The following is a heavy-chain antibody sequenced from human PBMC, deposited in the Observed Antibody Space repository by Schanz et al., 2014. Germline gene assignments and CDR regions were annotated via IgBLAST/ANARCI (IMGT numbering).Heavy chain of an antibody. CDR2: MNPKTGNT. CDR3: AKAEYDILTDSYSRLDP. J-gene: IGHJ5*02. CDR1: GFNFNNYD. Sequence: QVQLVQSGAEVKKPGASVKVSCTASGFNFNNYDINWVRQATGQGLEWMGWMNPKTGNTDHAQKFQGRVSMTTDTSTSTVYMELRSLRSDDTAVYYCAKAEYDILTDSYSRLDPWGQGTLXTVSS. V-gene: IGHV1-8*01. D-gene: IGHD3-9*01.